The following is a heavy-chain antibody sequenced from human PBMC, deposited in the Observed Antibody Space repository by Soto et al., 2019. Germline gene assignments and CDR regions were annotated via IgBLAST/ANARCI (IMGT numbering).Heavy chain of an antibody. J-gene: IGHJ4*02. CDR3: AIDGYNSPPLDY. CDR2: ISGSGGTT. Sequence: LRLSCSASGFTFSIYAMSWVRQAPGKGLEWVSAISGSGGTTYYADSVKGRFTISRDNSKNTLYLQMNSRRAEDTAVYYCAIDGYNSPPLDYWGQGTLVTVSS. CDR1: GFTFSIYA. D-gene: IGHD5-12*01. V-gene: IGHV3-23*01.